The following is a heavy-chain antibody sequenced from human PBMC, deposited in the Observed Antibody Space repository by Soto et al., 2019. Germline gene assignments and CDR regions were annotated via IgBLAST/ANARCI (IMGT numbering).Heavy chain of an antibody. CDR2: IVVASGNT. CDR3: EADQFTGSYYYGVDV. CDR1: GFTFTRSA. V-gene: IGHV1-58*01. Sequence: VASVKVSCKASGFTFTRSAVQWVRQARGQRLEWIGWIVVASGNTNYAHKFQERVTFTRDMSTSTAYMELSSLRSEDTAVYYCEADQFTGSYYYGVDVWGQGTTVTVSS. J-gene: IGHJ6*02.